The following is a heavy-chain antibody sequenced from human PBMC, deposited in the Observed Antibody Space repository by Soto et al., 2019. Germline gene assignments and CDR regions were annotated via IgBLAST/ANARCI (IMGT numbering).Heavy chain of an antibody. D-gene: IGHD3-10*01. CDR2: IYPGDSDT. Sequence: GESLKISCEGSGYTFASYWIGWVRQMPGKGLEWMGIIYPGDSDTNYSPSFQGHVTISADKSISTAYLQWSSLKASDTAMYYCSRRNPYYGSGSYPYPFDYWGQGTLVTVSS. J-gene: IGHJ4*02. V-gene: IGHV5-51*01. CDR3: SRRNPYYGSGSYPYPFDY. CDR1: GYTFASYW.